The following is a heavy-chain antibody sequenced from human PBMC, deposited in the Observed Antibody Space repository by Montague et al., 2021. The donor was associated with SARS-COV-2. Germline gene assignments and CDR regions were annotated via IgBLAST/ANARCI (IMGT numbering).Heavy chain of an antibody. CDR3: ARGQRGFPF. CDR1: SWNAGAD. CDR2: IFYRRTT. J-gene: IGHJ4*02. Sequence: SETLSLTCCRLGSWNAGADRKSTRQNPSHHRISYADIFYRRTTGYNPSLRSRVSISIDMSSYQFSLQLTSPTSADTAVYYCARGQRGFPFWGQGKLVTVSA. V-gene: IGHV4-59*01. D-gene: IGHD5-12*01.